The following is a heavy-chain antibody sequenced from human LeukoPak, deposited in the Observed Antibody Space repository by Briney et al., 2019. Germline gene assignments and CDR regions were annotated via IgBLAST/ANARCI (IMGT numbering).Heavy chain of an antibody. J-gene: IGHJ4*02. V-gene: IGHV4-38-2*01. D-gene: IGHD6-19*01. CDR3: ARHRFGGSYREGLDY. Sequence: SETLSLTYAVSGHSISRGYYWGWIRQPPGKGLEWIGRIYHSGSTYYNPSLKSRVTISVDTSKNQFSVKLGSVTAADTAVYYCARHRFGGSYREGLDYWGQGTLVTVSS. CDR1: GHSISRGYY. CDR2: IYHSGST.